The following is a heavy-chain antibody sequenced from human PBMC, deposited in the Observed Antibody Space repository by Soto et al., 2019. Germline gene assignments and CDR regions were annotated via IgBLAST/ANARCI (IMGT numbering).Heavy chain of an antibody. V-gene: IGHV4-39*01. CDR2: IYYSGST. Sequence: PSETLSLTCTVSGGSISSSSYYWGWIRQPPGKGLEWIGSIYYSGSTYYNPSLKSRVTISVDTSKNQFSLKLSPVTAADTAVYYCARHGGDYGDYSNWGQGTLVTVSS. J-gene: IGHJ4*02. D-gene: IGHD4-17*01. CDR1: GGSISSSSYY. CDR3: ARHGGDYGDYSN.